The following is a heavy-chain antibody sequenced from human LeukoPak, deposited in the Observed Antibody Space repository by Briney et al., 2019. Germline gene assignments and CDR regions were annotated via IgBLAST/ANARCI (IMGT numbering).Heavy chain of an antibody. V-gene: IGHV1-69*13. J-gene: IGHJ2*01. CDR2: IIPIFGTA. Sequence: ASVKVSRKASGGTFSSYAISWVRQAPGQGLEWMGGIIPIFGTANYAQKFQGRVTITADESTSTAYMELSSLRSEDTAVYYCARPPDYGDRYWYFDLWGRGTLVTVSS. CDR3: ARPPDYGDRYWYFDL. CDR1: GGTFSSYA. D-gene: IGHD4-17*01.